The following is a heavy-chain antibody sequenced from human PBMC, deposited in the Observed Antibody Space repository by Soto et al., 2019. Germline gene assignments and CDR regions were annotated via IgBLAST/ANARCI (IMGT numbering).Heavy chain of an antibody. CDR3: XKDVVILRYFDLDAFDI. CDR1: GFTFSSYG. D-gene: IGHD3-9*01. CDR2: ISYDGSNK. Sequence: GGSLRLSCAASGFTFSSYGMHWVRQAPGKGLEWVAVISYDGSNKYYADSVKGRFTISRDNSKNTLYLQMNSLRAEDTAVYYCXKDVVILRYFDLDAFDIWGQGTMVTVSS. V-gene: IGHV3-30*18. J-gene: IGHJ3*02.